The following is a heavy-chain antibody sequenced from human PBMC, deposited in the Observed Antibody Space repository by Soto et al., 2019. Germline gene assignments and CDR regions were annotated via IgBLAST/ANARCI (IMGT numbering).Heavy chain of an antibody. CDR2: ISWNSGSI. Sequence: GGSLRLSCAASGFTFDDYAMHWVRQAPGKGLEWVSGISWNSGSIGYADSVKGRFTISRDNAKNSLYLQMNSLRAEDTALYYCARGIYSSLVLIDYWGQGTLVTVSS. CDR1: GFTFDDYA. J-gene: IGHJ4*02. CDR3: ARGIYSSLVLIDY. D-gene: IGHD6-6*01. V-gene: IGHV3-9*01.